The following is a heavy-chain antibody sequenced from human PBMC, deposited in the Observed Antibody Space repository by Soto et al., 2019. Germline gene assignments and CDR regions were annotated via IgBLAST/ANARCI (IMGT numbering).Heavy chain of an antibody. CDR3: ARGRLTIKLGFDI. J-gene: IGHJ3*02. V-gene: IGHV4-31*03. D-gene: IGHD3-9*01. Sequence: SETLSLTCTVSGGSIGSGGYYWSWIRQDPGKGLEWLGYIYSNGNTYYNPSLKSRLVISSDTSQNLFSLRLSSVTAADTGMYFCARGRLTIKLGFDIWGQGTMVSVSS. CDR1: GGSIGSGGYY. CDR2: IYSNGNT.